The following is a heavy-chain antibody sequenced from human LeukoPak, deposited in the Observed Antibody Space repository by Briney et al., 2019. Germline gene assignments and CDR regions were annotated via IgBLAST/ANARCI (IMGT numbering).Heavy chain of an antibody. D-gene: IGHD1-1*01. CDR3: SRGGADDPFNS. CDR1: GFTFTSNS. CDR2: ISPRSDYI. Sequence: GGSLRLSCAASGFTFTSNSMSWVRHALEEGLEWVSHISPRSDYIYYADSLKGRFTISGDKAKDSRYLQMNTRRAENTPVFNVSRGGADDPFNSWGQGTLVTVSS. J-gene: IGHJ4*02. V-gene: IGHV3-21*06.